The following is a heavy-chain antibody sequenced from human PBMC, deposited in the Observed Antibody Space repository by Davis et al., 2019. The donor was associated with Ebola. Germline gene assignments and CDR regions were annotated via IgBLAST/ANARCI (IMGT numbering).Heavy chain of an antibody. CDR1: GYTFTSFD. CDR3: ARARLGRFDP. D-gene: IGHD3-16*01. CDR2: MNPNNGKT. J-gene: IGHJ5*02. Sequence: ASVKVSCKASGYTFTSFDINWVRQAPGQGLEWMGWMNPNNGKTGYAQKFLGRVTLTRDTSIRTAYMQLTNLRSDDTAIYYSARARLGRFDPWGQGALVTVSS. V-gene: IGHV1-8*02.